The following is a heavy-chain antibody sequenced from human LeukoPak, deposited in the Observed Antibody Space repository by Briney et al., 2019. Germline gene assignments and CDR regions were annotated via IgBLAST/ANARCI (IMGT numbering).Heavy chain of an antibody. J-gene: IGHJ5*02. CDR2: IKVDGREK. CDR3: ARDLGTWFDP. V-gene: IGHV3-7*01. Sequence: GGSLRLSCAASGFSFINYWMSRVRQAGGKGREWVAKIKVDGREKNYVECVKGRFTIYRDNANNSLYLQMNSLRADDTAVYYCARDLGTWFDPWGQGTLVTVSS. D-gene: IGHD3/OR15-3a*01. CDR1: GFSFINYW.